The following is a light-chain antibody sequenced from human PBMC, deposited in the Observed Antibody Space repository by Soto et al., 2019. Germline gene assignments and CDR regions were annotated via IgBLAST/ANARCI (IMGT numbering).Light chain of an antibody. CDR1: SSDIGGYNY. CDR2: EVS. V-gene: IGLV2-14*01. Sequence: SALTQPASVSGSPGQSITISCTGTSSDIGGYNYVSWYQQHPGKAPKLMIYEVSNRPSGVSNRFSGSKSGNTASLTISGLQTEDEADYYCCSDTSSSTLVFGAGTKLTVL. CDR3: CSDTSSSTLV. J-gene: IGLJ1*01.